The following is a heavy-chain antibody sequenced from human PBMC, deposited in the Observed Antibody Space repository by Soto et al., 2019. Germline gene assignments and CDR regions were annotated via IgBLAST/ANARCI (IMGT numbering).Heavy chain of an antibody. V-gene: IGHV4-59*01. CDR2: IHYTGST. CDR1: GGSMSRYY. D-gene: IGHD1-1*01. J-gene: IGHJ5*02. Sequence: ETLSLTCTVSGGSMSRYYWTWIRQPPGKGLEWIGNIHYTGSTNYNPSLKSRVTILLGTSTSQFSLKVSSVTAADTAVYYCARDLTISSTDGPLDPWGHGTLVTVS. CDR3: ARDLTISSTDGPLDP.